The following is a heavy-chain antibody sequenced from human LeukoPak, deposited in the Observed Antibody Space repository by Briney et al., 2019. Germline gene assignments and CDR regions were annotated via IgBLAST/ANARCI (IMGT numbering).Heavy chain of an antibody. CDR1: GFSFSSFS. D-gene: IGHD1-1*01. J-gene: IGHJ4*02. Sequence: GGSLRLSCAASGFSFSSFSMHWVRQAPGKGPVWVSRITRESGTDYADSVRGRFTISRDNAKNTPNLQMDSLGAEDTAVYYRVRGTTDYPGVDYWGRGTLVTVSS. V-gene: IGHV3-74*01. CDR2: ITRESGT. CDR3: VRGTTDYPGVDY.